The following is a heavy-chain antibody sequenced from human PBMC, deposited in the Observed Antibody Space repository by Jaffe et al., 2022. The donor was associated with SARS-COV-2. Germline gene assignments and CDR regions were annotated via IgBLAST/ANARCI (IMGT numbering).Heavy chain of an antibody. CDR3: AGYQVLFGSDVDV. J-gene: IGHJ6*02. V-gene: IGHV3-30*04. CDR1: GLNFPTYA. Sequence: QVHLVESGGGVVQPGKSVRLSCAAASGLNFPTYALYWVRQAPGKGLEWVALIVSDGSLKHYADSVEGRFTISRDNAKNTVYLQMNSLRHEDTGVYFCAGYQVLFGSDVDVWGRGTTVSVSS. D-gene: IGHD2-2*01. CDR2: IVSDGSLK.